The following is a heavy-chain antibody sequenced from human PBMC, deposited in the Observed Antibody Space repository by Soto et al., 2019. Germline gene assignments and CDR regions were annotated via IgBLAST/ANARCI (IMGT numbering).Heavy chain of an antibody. CDR3: AKDSGAQDYDILTPYPSFDY. J-gene: IGHJ4*02. CDR2: ISGSGGST. Sequence: GGSLRLSCAASGFTFSNYAMSWVRQAPGKGLEWVSGISGSGGSTYYADSVKGRFTTSRDRSKNTLYLHMNSLRVEDTAVYYCAKDSGAQDYDILTPYPSFDYWGQGTLVTVSS. V-gene: IGHV3-23*01. D-gene: IGHD3-9*01. CDR1: GFTFSNYA.